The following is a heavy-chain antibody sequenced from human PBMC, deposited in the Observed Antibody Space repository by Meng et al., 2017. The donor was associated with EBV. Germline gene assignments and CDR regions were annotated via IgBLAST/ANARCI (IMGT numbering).Heavy chain of an antibody. J-gene: IGHJ4*02. CDR2: INTYSGKA. CDR1: GYTFRNYA. D-gene: IGHD1-1*01. CDR3: ARGVEENGSHYPFDS. Sequence: QGEVVQPGSGWKRPGASVKVSCKASGYTFRNYAINWMRQVPGQGLEWMGWINTYSGKATFAQGFTGRFVFSLDTPVTTAHLQISGLKTEDSAVYYCARGVEENGSHYPFDSWGQGTLVTVSS. V-gene: IGHV7-4-1*02.